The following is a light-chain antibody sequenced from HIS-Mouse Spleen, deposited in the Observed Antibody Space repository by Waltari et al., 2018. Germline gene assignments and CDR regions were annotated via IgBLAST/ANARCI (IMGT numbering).Light chain of an antibody. CDR3: CSYAGSSTWV. CDR1: SRDVGSYNL. V-gene: IGLV2-23*01. CDR2: EGS. Sequence: QSALTQPASVSGSPGQSITISSTGPSRDVGSYNLVSWYQQHPGKAPKLMIYEGSKRPSGVSNRFSGSKSGNTASLTISGLQAEDEADYYCCSYAGSSTWVFGGGTKLTVL. J-gene: IGLJ3*02.